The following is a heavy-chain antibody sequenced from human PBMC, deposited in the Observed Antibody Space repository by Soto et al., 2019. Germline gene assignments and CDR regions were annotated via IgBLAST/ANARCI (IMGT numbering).Heavy chain of an antibody. V-gene: IGHV3-23*01. CDR2: ISGSGGST. J-gene: IGHJ5*02. D-gene: IGHD2-21*02. CDR1: GFTFSSYA. CDR3: AKDLSQDCGGDCYPPWNWFDP. Sequence: EVQLLESGGGLVQPGGSLRLSCAASGFTFSSYAMSWVRQAPGKGLEWVSAISGSGGSTYYADSVKGRFTISRDNSKNTLYLQMNSLRAEDTAVYYCAKDLSQDCGGDCYPPWNWFDPWGQGTLVTVSS.